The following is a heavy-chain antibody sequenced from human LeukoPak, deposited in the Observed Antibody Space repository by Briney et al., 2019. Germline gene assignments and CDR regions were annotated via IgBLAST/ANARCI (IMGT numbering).Heavy chain of an antibody. CDR2: IYDSGST. CDR1: GGSISSGGYY. J-gene: IGHJ6*02. CDR3: ARADVETNPHYYYYGMDV. V-gene: IGHV4-31*03. D-gene: IGHD1-1*01. Sequence: PSQTLSLTCTVSGGSISSGGYYWNWIRQHSGKGLEWIGYIYDSGSTNYNPSLKSRVTISVDTSKNQFSLKLSSVTAADTAVYYCARADVETNPHYYYYGMDVWGQGTTVTVSS.